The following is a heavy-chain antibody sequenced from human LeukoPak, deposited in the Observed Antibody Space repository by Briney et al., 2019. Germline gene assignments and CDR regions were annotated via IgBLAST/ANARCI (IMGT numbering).Heavy chain of an antibody. CDR3: ARVDYSIGWFDP. D-gene: IGHD4-11*01. CDR1: GFTFSSYS. Sequence: GGSLRLSCAASGFTFSSYSMNWVRHAPGQGLEWVSSISSSSSYIYYADSVKGRFTISRDNAKNSLYLQMNSLRAEDTAVYYCARVDYSIGWFDPWGQGTLVTVSS. J-gene: IGHJ5*02. V-gene: IGHV3-21*01. CDR2: ISSSSSYI.